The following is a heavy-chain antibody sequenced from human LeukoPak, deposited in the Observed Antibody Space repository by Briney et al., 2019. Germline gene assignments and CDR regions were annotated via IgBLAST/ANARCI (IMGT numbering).Heavy chain of an antibody. CDR3: ARESYCSSTSCYVNAFDI. D-gene: IGHD2-2*01. V-gene: IGHV3-21*01. J-gene: IGHJ3*02. CDR1: GFTFSSYS. CDR2: ISSSSSYI. Sequence: GGSLRLSCAASGFTFSSYSMNWVRQAPGKGLEWVSSISSSSSYIYYADSVKGRFTISRDNAKNSLYLQMNSLRAEDTAVYYCARESYCSSTSCYVNAFDIWGQGTMVTVSS.